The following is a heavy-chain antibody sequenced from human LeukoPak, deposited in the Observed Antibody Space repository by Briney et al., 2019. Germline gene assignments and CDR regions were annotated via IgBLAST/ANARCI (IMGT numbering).Heavy chain of an antibody. J-gene: IGHJ6*03. CDR1: GYSFTSYW. V-gene: IGHV5-51*01. CDR3: ARGSAYYYYYMDV. CDR2: IYPGDSDN. Sequence: GESLKISCKGSGYSFTSYWIGWVRQMPGKGLEWMGIIYPGDSDNRYSPSFQGQATISADKSISTAYLQWSSLKASDTAMYYCARGSAYYYYYMDVWGKGTTVTVSS.